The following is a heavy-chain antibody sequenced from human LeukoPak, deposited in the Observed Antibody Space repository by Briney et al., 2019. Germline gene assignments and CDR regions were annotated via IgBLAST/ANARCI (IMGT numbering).Heavy chain of an antibody. V-gene: IGHV4-39*01. CDR1: GGSISSSSYY. CDR2: IYYSGST. Sequence: SETLSLTCTVSGGSISSSSYYWGWIRQPPGKGLEWIGSIYYSGSTYYSPSLKSRVTISVDTSKNQFSLKLSSVTAADTAVYYCARRRGFYGMDVWGQGTTVTVSS. D-gene: IGHD3-10*01. J-gene: IGHJ6*02. CDR3: ARRRGFYGMDV.